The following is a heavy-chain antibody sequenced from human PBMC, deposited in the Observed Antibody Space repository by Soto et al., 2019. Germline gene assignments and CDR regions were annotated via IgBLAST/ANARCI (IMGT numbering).Heavy chain of an antibody. CDR1: GYSFTSYW. Sequence: PGESLKISCKGSGYSFTSYWISWVRQMLGKGLEWMGRIDPSDSYTNYSPSFQGHVTISADKSISTAYLQWSSLRASDTAMYYCARQIYDSDTGPNFQYYFDSWGQGTPVTVSS. CDR2: IDPSDSYT. D-gene: IGHD3-22*01. CDR3: ARQIYDSDTGPNFQYYFDS. J-gene: IGHJ4*02. V-gene: IGHV5-10-1*01.